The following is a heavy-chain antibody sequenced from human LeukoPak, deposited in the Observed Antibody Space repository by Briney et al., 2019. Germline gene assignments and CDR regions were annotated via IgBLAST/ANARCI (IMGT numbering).Heavy chain of an antibody. J-gene: IGHJ3*02. Sequence: ASVKVSCKASGYTFTGYYMHWVRQAPGQGLEWMGWINPNSGGTNYAQKFQGRVTMTRDTSISTAYMELSRLRSDDTAVYYCASDSSGYYSRSAFDIWGQGTMVTVS. D-gene: IGHD3-22*01. CDR2: INPNSGGT. V-gene: IGHV1-2*02. CDR3: ASDSSGYYSRSAFDI. CDR1: GYTFTGYY.